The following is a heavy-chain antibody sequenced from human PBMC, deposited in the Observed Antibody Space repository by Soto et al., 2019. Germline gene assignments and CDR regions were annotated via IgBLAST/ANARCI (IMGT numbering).Heavy chain of an antibody. V-gene: IGHV4-31*03. Sequence: QVQLQESGPGLVKPSQTLSLTCTVSGGSISSGGYYWSWIRQHPGKGLEWIGYIYYSGSTYYNPSLKSRVTISVDTSKNQFSLKLSSVTAADTAVYYCARSEYSSSRRVGPYNWFDPWGQGTLVTVFS. CDR1: GGSISSGGYY. J-gene: IGHJ5*02. CDR3: ARSEYSSSRRVGPYNWFDP. D-gene: IGHD6-6*01. CDR2: IYYSGST.